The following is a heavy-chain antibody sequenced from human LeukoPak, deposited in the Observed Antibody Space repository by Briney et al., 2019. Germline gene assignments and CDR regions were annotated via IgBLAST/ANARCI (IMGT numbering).Heavy chain of an antibody. V-gene: IGHV3-30-3*01. Sequence: SCKASGYTFTSYAMHWVRQAPGKGLEWVAVISYDGSNKYYADSVKGRFTISRDNSKNTLYLQMNSLRAEDTAVYYCARDYCSSTSCYTNPFDYWGQGTLVTVSS. CDR1: GYTFTSYA. CDR2: ISYDGSNK. CDR3: ARDYCSSTSCYTNPFDY. J-gene: IGHJ4*02. D-gene: IGHD2-2*02.